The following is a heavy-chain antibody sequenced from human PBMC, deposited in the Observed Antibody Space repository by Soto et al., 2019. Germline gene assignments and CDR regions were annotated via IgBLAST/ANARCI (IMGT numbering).Heavy chain of an antibody. Sequence: EVQLVESGGGLVQPGGSLRLSCAASGFTFSSYEMNWVRQAPGKGLEWVSYISSSGSTIYYADSVKGRFTISRDNAKNSLYLQTNSLRAEDTAVYYCARDRVDYYYGMDVWGQGTTVTVSS. J-gene: IGHJ6*02. V-gene: IGHV3-48*03. CDR3: ARDRVDYYYGMDV. CDR2: ISSSGSTI. D-gene: IGHD2-15*01. CDR1: GFTFSSYE.